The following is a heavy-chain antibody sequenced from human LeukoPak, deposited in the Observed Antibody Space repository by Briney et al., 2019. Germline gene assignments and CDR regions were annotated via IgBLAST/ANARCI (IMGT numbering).Heavy chain of an antibody. D-gene: IGHD6-19*01. CDR2: IKQDGSEK. CDR3: ARDYPKQWLSSDY. Sequence: GGSLRLSCAASGFTFSSYWMSWVRQAPGKGREWVANIKQDGSEKYYVDSVKGRFTISRDNAKNSLYLQMNSLRAEDTAVYYCARDYPKQWLSSDYWGQGTLVTVSS. V-gene: IGHV3-7*03. CDR1: GFTFSSYW. J-gene: IGHJ4*02.